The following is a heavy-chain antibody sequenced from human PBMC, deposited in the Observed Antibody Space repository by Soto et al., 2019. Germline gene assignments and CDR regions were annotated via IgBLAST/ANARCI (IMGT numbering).Heavy chain of an antibody. CDR1: GFTFTTHG. D-gene: IGHD6-13*01. V-gene: IGHV3-30*18. J-gene: IGHJ4*02. CDR2: IAYDGSNR. Sequence: QVQLVESGGGVVQPGRSLSLSCAASGFTFTTHGMHWVRQSPGKGLEWVASIAYDGSNRNYGDPVKGRFFVSRHNPKKTVSLQMNSRRDEDPAGYFCAKDRGGSWTFDCWGQGMLVIVSS. CDR3: AKDRGGSWTFDC.